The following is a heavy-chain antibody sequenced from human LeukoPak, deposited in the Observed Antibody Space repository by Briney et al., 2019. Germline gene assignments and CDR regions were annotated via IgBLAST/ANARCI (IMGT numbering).Heavy chain of an antibody. J-gene: IGHJ5*02. CDR3: ARANRRRSRNFFDP. Sequence: NPSETLSHTCAVYGGSFTAYYWNWIRQPPGKGLEWIGEISHSGTTNSNPSLKNRVTISVDTSKNQFSLKLSSVTAADTAVYYCARANRRRSRNFFDPWGQGTLVTVSS. CDR1: GGSFTAYY. CDR2: ISHSGTT. V-gene: IGHV4-34*01. D-gene: IGHD2/OR15-2a*01.